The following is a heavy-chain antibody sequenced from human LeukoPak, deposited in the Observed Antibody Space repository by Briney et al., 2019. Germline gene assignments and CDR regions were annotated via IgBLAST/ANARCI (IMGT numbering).Heavy chain of an antibody. CDR2: ISGSVGST. D-gene: IGHD4-17*01. J-gene: IGHJ4*02. Sequence: PGGSLRLSCAASGFTFSSYAMSWVRQAPGEGLEWVSAISGSVGSTYYADSVKGRFSISRDNSKHMMYLQMNSLRAEDTAVYYCAKDLGRTVTITPHDYWGQGPLVTVSS. CDR3: AKDLGRTVTITPHDY. CDR1: GFTFSSYA. V-gene: IGHV3-23*01.